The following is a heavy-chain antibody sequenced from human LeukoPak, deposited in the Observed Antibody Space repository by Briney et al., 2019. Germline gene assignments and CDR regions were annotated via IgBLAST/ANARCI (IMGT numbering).Heavy chain of an antibody. Sequence: GSLRLSCAASGFTFSSYSMNWVRQAPGKGLEWVSSISSSSSYIYYADSVKGRFTISRDNAKNSLYLQMNSLRAEDTAVYYCARNVLYYYDSGGYPPYYYYYYGMDVWGQGTTVTVSS. CDR1: GFTFSSYS. CDR2: ISSSSSYI. J-gene: IGHJ6*02. CDR3: ARNVLYYYDSGGYPPYYYYYYGMDV. D-gene: IGHD3-22*01. V-gene: IGHV3-21*01.